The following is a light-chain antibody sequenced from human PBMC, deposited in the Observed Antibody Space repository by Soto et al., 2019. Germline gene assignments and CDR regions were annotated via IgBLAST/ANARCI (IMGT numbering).Light chain of an antibody. CDR1: NIGSKS. Sequence: SYELTQPPSVSVAPGKTARITCGGNNIGSKSVHWYQQKPGQAPVLVIYYDTDRPSWIPERFSGSNSGNTATLTISRVEAGDEADYYCQVWDSSSDHNYVFGTGTKVTVL. CDR2: YDT. CDR3: QVWDSSSDHNYV. V-gene: IGLV3-21*04. J-gene: IGLJ1*01.